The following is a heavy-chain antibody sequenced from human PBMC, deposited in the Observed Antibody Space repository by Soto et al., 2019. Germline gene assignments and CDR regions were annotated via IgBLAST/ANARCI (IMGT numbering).Heavy chain of an antibody. CDR2: ISGYTGNT. Sequence: QVQLVQSGAEMKKPGASVKVSCKTSGYTFSSYGFSWVRQAPGQGLEWMGWISGYTGNTNYAQKFQGRVTMTTDTSTSTAYMELRSLISDHTAVYYCARSWVTGKGGLDVWGQGTTVAVSS. D-gene: IGHD3-16*01. CDR3: ARSWVTGKGGLDV. J-gene: IGHJ6*02. CDR1: GYTFSSYG. V-gene: IGHV1-18*01.